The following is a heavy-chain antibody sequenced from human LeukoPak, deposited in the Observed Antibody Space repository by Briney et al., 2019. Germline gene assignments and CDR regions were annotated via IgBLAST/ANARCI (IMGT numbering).Heavy chain of an antibody. V-gene: IGHV3-30*02. CDR1: GFTFTNYG. J-gene: IGHJ4*02. CDR2: IRYDGGDK. D-gene: IGHD3-10*01. Sequence: GGSLGLSCAASGFTFTNYGMHWVRQAPGKGLEWVAFIRYDGGDKSYGDSVKGRFTISRDNSKNTVYLQMNSLRAEDAAAYYCAKGGGSPYYFDYWGQGTLVTVSS. CDR3: AKGGGSPYYFDY.